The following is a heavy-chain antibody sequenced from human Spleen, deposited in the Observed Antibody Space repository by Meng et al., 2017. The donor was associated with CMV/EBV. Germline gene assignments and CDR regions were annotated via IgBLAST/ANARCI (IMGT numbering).Heavy chain of an antibody. D-gene: IGHD2-15*01. CDR2: ISGNSRYI. CDR1: GFTFSSYW. CDR3: ARVYCSRGSCSFDY. V-gene: IGHV3-21*01. J-gene: IGHJ4*02. Sequence: GGSLRLSCAASGFTFSSYWMHWVRQAPGKGLEWVSSISGNSRYIFYADSMKGRFTISRDNAKNSLYLHMSSLRAEDTAIYYCARVYCSRGSCSFDYWGQGSLVTVSS.